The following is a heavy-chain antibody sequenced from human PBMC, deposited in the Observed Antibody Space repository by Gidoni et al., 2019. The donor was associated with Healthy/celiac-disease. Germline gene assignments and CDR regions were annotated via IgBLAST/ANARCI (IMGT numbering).Heavy chain of an antibody. V-gene: IGHV4-31*03. Sequence: QVQLQESGPGLVKPSQTLSLTCTVSGGSIRSGGYYWSWIRQHPGKGLAWIGYIYYSGSTYYNPSLKSRVTISVDTSKNQFSLKLSSVTAADTAVYYCAREGGYDSSRWYFDLWGRGTLVTVSS. CDR2: IYYSGST. J-gene: IGHJ2*01. CDR3: AREGGYDSSRWYFDL. CDR1: GGSIRSGGYY. D-gene: IGHD3-22*01.